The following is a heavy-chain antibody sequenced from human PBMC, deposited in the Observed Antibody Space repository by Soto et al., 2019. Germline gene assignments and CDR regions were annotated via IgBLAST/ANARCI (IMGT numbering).Heavy chain of an antibody. J-gene: IGHJ6*02. D-gene: IGHD3-10*01. CDR3: TTGLGVRGVISVKYYYYGMDV. Sequence: GGSLGLSCAASGFTFSNAWMNWVRQAPGKGLEWVGRIKSKTDGGTTDYAAPVKGRFTISRDDSKNTLYLQMNSLKTEDTAVYYCTTGLGVRGVISVKYYYYGMDVWGQGTTVTVSS. CDR1: GFTFSNAW. CDR2: IKSKTDGGTT. V-gene: IGHV3-15*07.